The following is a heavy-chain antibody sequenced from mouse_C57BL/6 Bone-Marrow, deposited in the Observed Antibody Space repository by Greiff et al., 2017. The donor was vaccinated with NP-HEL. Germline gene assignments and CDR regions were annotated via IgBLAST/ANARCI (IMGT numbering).Heavy chain of an antibody. J-gene: IGHJ3*01. CDR1: GYTFTSYW. CDR2: IYPGSGST. V-gene: IGHV1-55*01. CDR3: ARWDGYYLAWFAY. D-gene: IGHD2-3*01. Sequence: QVQLKQPGAELVKPGASVKMSCKASGYTFTSYWITWVKQRPGQGLEWIGDIYPGSGSTNYNEKFKSKATLTVDTSSSTAYMQLSSLTSEDSAVYYCARWDGYYLAWFAYWGQGTLVTVSA.